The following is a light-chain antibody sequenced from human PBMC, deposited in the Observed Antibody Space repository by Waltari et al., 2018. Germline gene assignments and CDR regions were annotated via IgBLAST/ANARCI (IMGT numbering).Light chain of an antibody. CDR3: QQRNHWIT. Sequence: EIVLTQSPATLSLSPGDRATLSCRASQNVNMYLAWYQQKPGQGPRHLIYDATDRAAGVPARFSGSGSGTEFTLTISSLEPEDFAVYHCQQRNHWITFGQGTRLEI. CDR1: QNVNMY. CDR2: DAT. J-gene: IGKJ5*01. V-gene: IGKV3-11*01.